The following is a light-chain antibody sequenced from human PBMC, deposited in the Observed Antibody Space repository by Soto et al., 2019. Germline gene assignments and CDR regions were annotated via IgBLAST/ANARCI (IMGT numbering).Light chain of an antibody. CDR2: DAS. V-gene: IGKV1-5*01. CDR1: QTISSW. J-gene: IGKJ1*01. CDR3: QQYNSYST. Sequence: DIQMTQSPSTLSASVGDRFTITCRASQTISSWLAWYQQKPGKAPNLLIYDASSLESGVPSRFSGSGSGTEFTLTISSLQPDDFATYYCQQYNSYSTFGQGTKVDI.